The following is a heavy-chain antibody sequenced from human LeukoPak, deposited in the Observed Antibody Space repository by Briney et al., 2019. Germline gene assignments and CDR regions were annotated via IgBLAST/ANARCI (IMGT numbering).Heavy chain of an antibody. J-gene: IGHJ4*02. CDR2: IYHSGST. D-gene: IGHD6-19*01. CDR3: ASFKQWLGFDY. CDR1: GGSISSNNW. Sequence: PSGTLSLTCAVSGGSISSNNWWNWVRQPPGKGLEWIGEIYHSGSTNYNPSLKSRVNISVDTSKNQFSLKLSSVTAADTAVYYCASFKQWLGFDYWGQGTLVTVSS. V-gene: IGHV4-4*02.